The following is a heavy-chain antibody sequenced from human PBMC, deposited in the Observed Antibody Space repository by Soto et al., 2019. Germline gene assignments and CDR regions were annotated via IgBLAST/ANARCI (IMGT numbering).Heavy chain of an antibody. J-gene: IGHJ6*02. D-gene: IGHD2-21*02. CDR3: ASLSKMVTDYYYYGMDV. CDR2: IIPIFGTA. V-gene: IGHV1-69*12. CDR1: GGTFSSYA. Sequence: QVQLMQSGAEVKKPGSSVKVSCKASGGTFSSYAISWVRQAPGQGLEWMGGIIPIFGTANYAQKFQGRVTITADESTSTAYMELSSLRSEDTAVYYCASLSKMVTDYYYYGMDVWGQGTTVTVSS.